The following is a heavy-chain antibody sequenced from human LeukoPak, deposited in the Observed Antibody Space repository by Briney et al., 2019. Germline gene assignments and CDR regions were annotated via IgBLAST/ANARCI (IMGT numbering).Heavy chain of an antibody. V-gene: IGHV4-39*07. D-gene: IGHD3-10*01. J-gene: IGHJ6*03. CDR2: IYSSGST. CDR3: ARVKGSGSYYYYYYMDV. Sequence: SETLSLTCSVSGASISSGSNYWGWIRQPPGKTLEWIGSIYSSGSTYYNPSLKSRVTISVDTSKNQFSLKLSSVTAADTAVYYCARVKGSGSYYYYYYMDVWGKGTTVTVSS. CDR1: GASISSGSNY.